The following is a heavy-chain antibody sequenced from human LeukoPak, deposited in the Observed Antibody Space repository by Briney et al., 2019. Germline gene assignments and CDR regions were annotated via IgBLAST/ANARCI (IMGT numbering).Heavy chain of an antibody. D-gene: IGHD3-9*01. Sequence: SETLTLTCTVSGGSISSYYWSWIRQPPGKGLEWIGYIYYSGSTNYNPSLKSRVTISVDTSKNQFSLKLSSVTAADTPVYYCARCQDILYAFNMWAQGKMFPVS. J-gene: IGHJ3*02. CDR1: GGSISSYY. V-gene: IGHV4-59*01. CDR3: ARCQDILYAFNM. CDR2: IYYSGST.